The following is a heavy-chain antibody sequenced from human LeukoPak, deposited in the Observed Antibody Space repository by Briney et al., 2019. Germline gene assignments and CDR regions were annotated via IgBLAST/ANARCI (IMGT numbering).Heavy chain of an antibody. CDR1: GFTFSSYG. D-gene: IGHD2-15*01. J-gene: IGHJ6*03. Sequence: QTGGSLRLSCAASGFTFSSYGMHWVRQAPGKGLEWVAFIRYDGSNKYYADPVKGRFTISRDNSKNTLYLQMNSLTAEDTAVYYCAKVSGSSYYYYMDVWGKGTTVTVSS. CDR2: IRYDGSNK. V-gene: IGHV3-30*02. CDR3: AKVSGSSYYYYMDV.